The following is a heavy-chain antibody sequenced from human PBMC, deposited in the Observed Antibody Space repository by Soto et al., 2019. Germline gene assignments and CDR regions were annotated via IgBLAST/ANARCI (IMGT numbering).Heavy chain of an antibody. Sequence: SETLSLTCTVSGDSISSTNFYWSWIRQHPGKGLEWIGNIYYSGSTYYNPSLKSRVIISVDTSKNQFSLKLTSVTAADMAVYYCARDPVGNLVPFDYWGQGTLVTVSS. CDR2: IYYSGST. D-gene: IGHD2-8*02. CDR1: GDSISSTNFY. CDR3: ARDPVGNLVPFDY. V-gene: IGHV4-31*03. J-gene: IGHJ4*02.